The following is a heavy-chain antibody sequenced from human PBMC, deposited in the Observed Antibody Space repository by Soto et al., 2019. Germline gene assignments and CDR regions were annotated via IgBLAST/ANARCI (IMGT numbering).Heavy chain of an antibody. J-gene: IGHJ4*02. D-gene: IGHD3-9*01. V-gene: IGHV3-30-3*01. Sequence: GGSPKRYCAASGCPFSSYAMHWVRRVPGKGLEWVAVISYDGSNKYYADSVKGRFTISRDNSKNTLYLQMNGLRAEDTAVYYCARDQSDYDILTGYLDYWGQGTLVTVSS. CDR2: ISYDGSNK. CDR1: GCPFSSYA. CDR3: ARDQSDYDILTGYLDY.